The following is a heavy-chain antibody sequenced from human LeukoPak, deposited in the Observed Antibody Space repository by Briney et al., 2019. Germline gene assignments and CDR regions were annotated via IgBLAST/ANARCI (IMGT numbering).Heavy chain of an antibody. D-gene: IGHD2-15*01. Sequence: ASVKVSCKASGYTFTSYGISWVRQAPGQGLEWMGGIIPIFGTANYAQKFQGRVTITADESTSTAYMELSSLRSEDTAVYYCATTDPHLCSGGSCYSGYYFDYWGQGTLVTVSS. CDR2: IIPIFGTA. J-gene: IGHJ4*02. CDR3: ATTDPHLCSGGSCYSGYYFDY. V-gene: IGHV1-69*13. CDR1: GYTFTSYG.